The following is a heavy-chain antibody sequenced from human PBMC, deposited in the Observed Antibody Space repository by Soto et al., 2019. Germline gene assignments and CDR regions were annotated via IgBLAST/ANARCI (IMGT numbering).Heavy chain of an antibody. Sequence: SLRLSCAASGFTFSSYAMSWVRQAPGKGLEWVSAISGSGGSTYYADSVKGRFTISRDNSKNTLYLQMNSLRAEDTAVYYCATAGPKDYGSGSYFIGRSGYYMDVWGKGTTVTVSS. CDR1: GFTFSSYA. J-gene: IGHJ6*03. CDR3: ATAGPKDYGSGSYFIGRSGYYMDV. D-gene: IGHD3-10*01. V-gene: IGHV3-23*01. CDR2: ISGSGGST.